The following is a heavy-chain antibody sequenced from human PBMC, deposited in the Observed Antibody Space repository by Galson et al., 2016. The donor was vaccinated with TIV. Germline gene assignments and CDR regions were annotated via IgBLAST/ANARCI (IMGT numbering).Heavy chain of an antibody. V-gene: IGHV3-23*01. CDR3: AKVRVGVHFDY. D-gene: IGHD1-26*01. Sequence: SLRLSCAASGFAFNTWAMSWVRQAPGKGLEWVSTVSGTGSSTYYADSVKGRFTVSRDNSKDTLYLQMNSLRAEDTAVYYCAKVRVGVHFDYWGQGTLVTVSS. CDR1: GFAFNTWA. CDR2: VSGTGSST. J-gene: IGHJ4*02.